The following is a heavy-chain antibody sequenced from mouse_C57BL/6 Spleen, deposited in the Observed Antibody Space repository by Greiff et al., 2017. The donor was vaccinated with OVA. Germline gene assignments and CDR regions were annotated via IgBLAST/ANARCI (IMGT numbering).Heavy chain of an antibody. D-gene: IGHD1-2*01. Sequence: QVQLQQSGAELMKPGASVKLSCKATGYTFTGYWIEWVKQRPGHGLEWIGEILPGSGRTNYNEQFKGKATFTAETSSNTAYMQLSSLTTEDSAIYYCARRDYGHYFDYWGQGTTLTVSS. CDR3: ARRDYGHYFDY. J-gene: IGHJ2*01. V-gene: IGHV1-9*01. CDR1: GYTFTGYW. CDR2: ILPGSGRT.